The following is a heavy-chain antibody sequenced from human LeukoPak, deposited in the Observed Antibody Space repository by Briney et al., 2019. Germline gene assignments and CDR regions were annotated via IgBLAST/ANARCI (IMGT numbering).Heavy chain of an antibody. CDR1: GGSISSYY. V-gene: IGHV4-59*01. J-gene: IGHJ3*02. Sequence: SETLSLTCTVSGGSISSYYWSWIRQPPGKGLEWMGYIYYSGSTNYNPSLKSRVTISVDTSKNQFSLKLSSVTAADTAVYYCARDRARAEYYYDSSGYEYDAFDIWGQGTMVTVSS. CDR2: IYYSGST. CDR3: ARDRARAEYYYDSSGYEYDAFDI. D-gene: IGHD3-22*01.